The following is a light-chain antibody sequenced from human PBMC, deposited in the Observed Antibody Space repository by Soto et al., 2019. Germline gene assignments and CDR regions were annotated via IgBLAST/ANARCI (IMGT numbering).Light chain of an antibody. CDR2: EVS. Sequence: QSALTQPASVSGSPGQSITISCTGTSSDVGGYNYVSWYQQHPGKAPKLMIYEVSNRPSGVSNRFSGSKSGNTASLTISGLQAEDEAHYYCSSYKGRNKLRVFGTGTKVTVL. CDR3: SSYKGRNKLRV. CDR1: SSDVGGYNY. J-gene: IGLJ1*01. V-gene: IGLV2-14*01.